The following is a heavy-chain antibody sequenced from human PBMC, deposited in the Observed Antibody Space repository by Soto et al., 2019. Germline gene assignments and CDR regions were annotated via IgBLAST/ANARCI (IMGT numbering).Heavy chain of an antibody. V-gene: IGHV4-30-4*01. J-gene: IGHJ3*02. CDR1: GGSISSGDYY. CDR2: IYYSGST. Sequence: SETLSLTCTVSGGSISSGDYYWSWIRQPPGKGLEWIGYIYYSGSTYYNPSLKSRVTLSVDTSKNQFSLKLSSVTAADTAVYYCARFPNYYDSSGPADAFDIWGQGTMVTVSS. CDR3: ARFPNYYDSSGPADAFDI. D-gene: IGHD3-22*01.